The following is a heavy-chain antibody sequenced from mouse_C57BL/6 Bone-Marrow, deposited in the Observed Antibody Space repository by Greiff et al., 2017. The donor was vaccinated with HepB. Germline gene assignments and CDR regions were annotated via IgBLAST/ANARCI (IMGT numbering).Heavy chain of an antibody. CDR3: TLTGTGAMDY. D-gene: IGHD4-1*01. J-gene: IGHJ4*01. CDR1: GFNIKDDY. V-gene: IGHV14-4*01. CDR2: IDPENGDT. Sequence: EVKVVESGAELVRPGASVKLSCTASGFNIKDDYMHWVKQRPEQGLEWIGWIDPENGDTEYASKFQGKATITADTSSNTAYLQLSSLTSEDTAVYYCTLTGTGAMDYWGQGTSVTVSS.